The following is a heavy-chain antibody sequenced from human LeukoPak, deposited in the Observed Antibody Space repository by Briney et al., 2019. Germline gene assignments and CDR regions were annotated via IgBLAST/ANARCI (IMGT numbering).Heavy chain of an antibody. J-gene: IGHJ4*02. CDR3: ARGPDYYDSSGDFDY. Sequence: GGSLRLSCAASGFTLSGHSLNWVRQAPGKGLEWLSYINSGSSTVSYADSVRGRFTISRDNAKNSLYLQLNSLRDEDTAVYYCARGPDYYDSSGDFDYWGQGTLVTVSS. D-gene: IGHD3-22*01. CDR1: GFTLSGHS. CDR2: INSGSSTV. V-gene: IGHV3-48*02.